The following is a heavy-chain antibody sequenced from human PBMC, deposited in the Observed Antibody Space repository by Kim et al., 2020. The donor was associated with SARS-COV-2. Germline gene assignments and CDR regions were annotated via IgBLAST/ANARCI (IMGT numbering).Heavy chain of an antibody. V-gene: IGHV3-74*01. D-gene: IGHD3-10*01. Sequence: SVKGRFTISRDNAKNTLYLQMNSLRAEDTAVYYCARAPMVRGVISAFDIWGQGTMVTVSS. CDR3: ARAPMVRGVISAFDI. J-gene: IGHJ3*02.